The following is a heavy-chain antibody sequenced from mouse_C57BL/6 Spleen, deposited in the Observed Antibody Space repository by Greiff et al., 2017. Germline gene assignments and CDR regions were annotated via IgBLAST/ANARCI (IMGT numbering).Heavy chain of an antibody. CDR1: GYTFTSYW. CDR2: INPSSGYT. V-gene: IGHV1-7*01. Sequence: QVQLKQSGAELAKPGASVKLSCKASGYTFTSYWMHWVKQRPGQGLEWIGYINPSSGYTKSNQKFKDKATLTAAKSSSTAYMQLSSLTYEDSAVYYGARTAQATYFDYWGQGTTLTVAS. CDR3: ARTAQATYFDY. D-gene: IGHD3-2*02. J-gene: IGHJ2*01.